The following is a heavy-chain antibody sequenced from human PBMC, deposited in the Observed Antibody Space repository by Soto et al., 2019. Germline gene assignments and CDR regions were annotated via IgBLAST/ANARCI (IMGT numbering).Heavy chain of an antibody. CDR1: GYTFSTYG. CDR2: ISAYNGET. CDR3: LRDQIAVRPGWFDH. D-gene: IGHD6-6*01. J-gene: IGHJ5*02. Sequence: QVQLVQSGAEAKKPGASVKVSCKASGYTFSTYGISWVRQAPGPGLEWMGWISAYNGETKYAEKFQGRVVMTTDTSTSTAYMELINLISDDTAVYHCLRDQIAVRPGWFDHWGQGTLVTVSS. V-gene: IGHV1-18*04.